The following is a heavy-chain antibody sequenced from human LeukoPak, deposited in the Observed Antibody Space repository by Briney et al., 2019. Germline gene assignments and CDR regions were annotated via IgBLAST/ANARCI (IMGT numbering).Heavy chain of an antibody. Sequence: SETLSLTCTVSGGPISSGSYYWSWIRQPAGKGLEWIGRIYTSESTNYNPSLKSRVTISVDTSKNQFSLKLSSVTAADTAVYYCARGRELPAEYFQHWGQGTLVTVSS. CDR2: IYTSEST. J-gene: IGHJ1*01. CDR1: GGPISSGSYY. CDR3: ARGRELPAEYFQH. V-gene: IGHV4-61*02. D-gene: IGHD1-26*01.